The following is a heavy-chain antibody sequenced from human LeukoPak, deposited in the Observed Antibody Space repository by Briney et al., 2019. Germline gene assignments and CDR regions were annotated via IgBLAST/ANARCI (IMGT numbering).Heavy chain of an antibody. CDR1: GFTFSSYE. Sequence: GGSLRLSCAASGFTFSSYEMNWVRQAPGKGLEWVSYISSSGSTIYYADSVKGRFTISRDNAKNSLYLQMNSLRAEDTAVYYCAKGTRNIWFGELNWFDPWGQGTLVTVSS. CDR2: ISSSGSTI. V-gene: IGHV3-48*03. D-gene: IGHD3-10*01. J-gene: IGHJ5*01. CDR3: AKGTRNIWFGELNWFDP.